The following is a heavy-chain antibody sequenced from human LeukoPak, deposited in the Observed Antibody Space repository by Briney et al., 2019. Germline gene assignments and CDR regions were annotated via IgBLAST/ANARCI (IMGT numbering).Heavy chain of an antibody. CDR2: ISGSGGTT. J-gene: IGHJ6*02. D-gene: IGHD2-2*01. V-gene: IGHV3-23*01. Sequence: GGSLRLSCAASGFTVSSSYMSWVRQAPGKGLEWVSVISGSGGTTYYADSVKGRFTISRDNSKNTLYLQMNSLRAEDTAVYYCAEHGCSSTSCSAGYYYYGMDVWGQGTTVTVSS. CDR1: GFTVSSSY. CDR3: AEHGCSSTSCSAGYYYYGMDV.